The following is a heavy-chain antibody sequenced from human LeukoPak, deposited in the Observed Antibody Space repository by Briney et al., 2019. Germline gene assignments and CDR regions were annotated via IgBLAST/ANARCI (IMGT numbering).Heavy chain of an antibody. CDR3: ARGRMAARYYYYYMDV. Sequence: PSETLSLTCAVYGGSFSGYYWSWIRQPPGKGLEWIGEINHSESTNYNPSLKSRVTISVDTSKNQFSLKLSSVTAADTAVYYCARGRMAARYYYYYMDVWGKGTTVTVSS. J-gene: IGHJ6*03. V-gene: IGHV4-34*01. D-gene: IGHD6-6*01. CDR2: INHSEST. CDR1: GGSFSGYY.